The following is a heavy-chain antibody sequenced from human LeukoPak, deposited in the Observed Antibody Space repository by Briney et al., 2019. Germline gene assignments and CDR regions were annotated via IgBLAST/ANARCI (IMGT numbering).Heavy chain of an antibody. Sequence: SETLSLTCTVSGGSISSSSYYWGWIRQPPGKGLERIGSIYYSGSTYYNPSLKSRVTISVDTSKNQFSLKLSSVTAADTAVYYCARSGYSHGYGWFAPWGQGTLVTVSS. J-gene: IGHJ5*02. CDR3: ARSGYSHGYGWFAP. V-gene: IGHV4-39*07. D-gene: IGHD5-18*01. CDR2: IYYSGST. CDR1: GGSISSSSYY.